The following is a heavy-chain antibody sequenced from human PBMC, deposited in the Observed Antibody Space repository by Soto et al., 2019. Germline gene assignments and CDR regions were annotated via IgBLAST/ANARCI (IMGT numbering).Heavy chain of an antibody. V-gene: IGHV4-39*01. CDR1: GGSVTNSSYY. CDR3: VSQRTTVPTQAYFDY. J-gene: IGHJ4*02. CDR2: VYYRGRS. Sequence: LSLTCTVSGGSVTNSSYYWGWIRQSPGKGLEWIGSVYYRGRSYSKSSAKSRVTISVDTSKNRFSLSLNSVTASDTAVYFCVSQRTTVPTQAYFDYWGPGALVTVSS. D-gene: IGHD4-17*01.